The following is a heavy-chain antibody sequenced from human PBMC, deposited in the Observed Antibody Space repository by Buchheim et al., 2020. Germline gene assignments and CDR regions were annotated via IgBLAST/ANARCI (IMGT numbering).Heavy chain of an antibody. V-gene: IGHV3-15*01. D-gene: IGHD3-10*01. CDR1: GFTFSNAW. CDR3: TTGITMVRGVTTYYFDY. J-gene: IGHJ4*02. Sequence: EVQLVESGGGLVKPGGSLRLSCAASGFTFSNAWMSWVRQAPGKGLEWVGRIKSKTDGGTPDYAAPVKGRFTISRDDSKTTLYLQMNSLKTEDTAVYYCTTGITMVRGVTTYYFDYWGQGTL. CDR2: IKSKTDGGTP.